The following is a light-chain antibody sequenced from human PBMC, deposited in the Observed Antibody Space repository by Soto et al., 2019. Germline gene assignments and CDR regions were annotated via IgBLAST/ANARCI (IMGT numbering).Light chain of an antibody. CDR1: QGIGST. CDR3: KHFGGTTFT. V-gene: IGKV3-20*01. CDR2: GAS. J-gene: IGKJ5*01. Sequence: EIVMTQSPATLSVSPGEGATLSCRASQGIGSTLAWYQQKPGQTPSLLIYGASTRATGIQDRFSGSGSGTHFTLTIRRLEPGDFAVYYCKHFGGTTFTFGQGTRLEIK.